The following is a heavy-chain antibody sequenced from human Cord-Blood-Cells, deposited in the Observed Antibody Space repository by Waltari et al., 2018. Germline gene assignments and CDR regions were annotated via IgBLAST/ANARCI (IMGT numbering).Heavy chain of an antibody. CDR1: GGSFSGFY. V-gene: IGHV4-34*01. CDR3: ARGPNHYYGSGSYFDY. Sequence: QVQLQQWGAGLLKPSETLSLTCAVYGGSFSGFYWSWIRQPPGKGLEWIGEINHRGSTNYNPSLKSRVTISVDTSKNQFSLKLSSVTAADTAVYYCARGPNHYYGSGSYFDYWGQGTLVTVSS. D-gene: IGHD3-10*01. CDR2: INHRGST. J-gene: IGHJ4*02.